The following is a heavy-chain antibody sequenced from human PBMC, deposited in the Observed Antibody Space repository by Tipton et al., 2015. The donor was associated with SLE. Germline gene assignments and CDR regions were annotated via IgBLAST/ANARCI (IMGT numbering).Heavy chain of an antibody. CDR2: ISWDGGST. D-gene: IGHD2-2*01. CDR3: AKEMEVYCSRTSCFLGASGMDV. J-gene: IGHJ6*02. V-gene: IGHV3-43D*04. CDR1: GFTFDDYT. Sequence: SLRLSCAASGFTFDDYTMHWVRQAPGKGLEWVSLISWDGGSTYYADSVKGRFTISRDNSKNSLYLQMNSLRAEDTALYYCAKEMEVYCSRTSCFLGASGMDVWGQGTTVTVSS.